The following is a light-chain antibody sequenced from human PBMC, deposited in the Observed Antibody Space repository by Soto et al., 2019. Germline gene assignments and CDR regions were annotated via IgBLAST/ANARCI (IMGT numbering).Light chain of an antibody. CDR3: QQYGSSPRGT. V-gene: IGKV3-20*01. CDR2: GAS. CDR1: QSVSSSY. J-gene: IGKJ2*02. Sequence: EIVLTQSPGTLSLSLGERATLSCRASQSVSSSYLAWYQQKPGQAPRLLIYGASSRATGIPDRFSGSGSGTDFTLTISRLEPEDFAVYYCQQYGSSPRGTFGQGTKLEIK.